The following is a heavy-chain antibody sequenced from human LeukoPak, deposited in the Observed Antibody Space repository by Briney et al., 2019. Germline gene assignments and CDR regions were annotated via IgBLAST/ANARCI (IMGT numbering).Heavy chain of an antibody. CDR1: GYTFINYA. Sequence: ASVKVSCKASGYTFINYAIHWVRQAPGQRPEWMGWINTGNGKTKYSQKFQHRVTVTRDTSASIVYMELSSLRSEDTAVYYCAREGRETDGWYFDFWGRGTLVTASS. J-gene: IGHJ2*01. CDR2: INTGNGKT. V-gene: IGHV1-3*04. D-gene: IGHD1-14*01. CDR3: AREGRETDGWYFDF.